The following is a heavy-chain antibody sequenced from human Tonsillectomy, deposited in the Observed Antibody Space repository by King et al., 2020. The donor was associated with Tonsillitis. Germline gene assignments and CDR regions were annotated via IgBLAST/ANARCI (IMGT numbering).Heavy chain of an antibody. CDR2: ISYDGSNK. V-gene: IGHV3-30*04. CDR3: ARAWRVLVDLGYIVADAFDI. D-gene: IGHD5-12*01. Sequence: VQLVESGGGVVQPGRSLRLSCAASGFTFSSYAMHWVRQAPGKGLEWVAVISYDGSNKYYADSVKGRFTISRDNSKNTLYLQMNSLRAEDTAVYYCARAWRVLVDLGYIVADAFDIWGQGTMVTVSS. J-gene: IGHJ3*02. CDR1: GFTFSSYA.